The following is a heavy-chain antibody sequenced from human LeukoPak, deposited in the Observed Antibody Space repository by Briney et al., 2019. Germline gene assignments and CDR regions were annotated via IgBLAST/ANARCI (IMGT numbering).Heavy chain of an antibody. V-gene: IGHV4-4*07. CDR1: GGSISSYY. CDR2: IYTSGST. D-gene: IGHD3-3*01. CDR3: ARDSSLFWSGYNGALDI. Sequence: PSETLSLICTVSGGSISSYYWSWIRQPAGKGLEWVGRIYTSGSTNYNPSLKSRVTMSVDTSKNQFSLKLSSVTAADTAVYYCARDSSLFWSGYNGALDIWGQGTMVTVSS. J-gene: IGHJ3*02.